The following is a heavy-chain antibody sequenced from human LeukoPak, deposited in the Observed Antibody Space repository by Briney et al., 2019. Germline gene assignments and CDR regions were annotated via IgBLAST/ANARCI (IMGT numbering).Heavy chain of an antibody. CDR2: ISSNGGST. CDR3: ARARIQLWYFDY. CDR1: GFTFSSYA. D-gene: IGHD5-18*01. V-gene: IGHV3-64*01. Sequence: HTGVSLRLSCAAPGFTFSSYAMHWVRQAPGKGLEYVSAISSNGGSTYYANSVKGRFTISRDNSKNTLYLQMGSLRAEDMAVYYCARARIQLWYFDYWGQGTLVTVSS. J-gene: IGHJ4*02.